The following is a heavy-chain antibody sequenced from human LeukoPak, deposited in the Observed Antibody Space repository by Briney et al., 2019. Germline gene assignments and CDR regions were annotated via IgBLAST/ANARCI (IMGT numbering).Heavy chain of an antibody. J-gene: IGHJ3*02. Sequence: SETLSLTCTVSGYSISSGYYWGWIRPPPGKGLEWIGSIYHSGSTYYNPSLKSRVTISVDTSKNQFSLKLSSVTAADTAVYYCARDIVVVPAAPEAFDIWGQGTMVTVSS. D-gene: IGHD2-2*01. CDR2: IYHSGST. CDR1: GYSISSGYY. CDR3: ARDIVVVPAAPEAFDI. V-gene: IGHV4-38-2*02.